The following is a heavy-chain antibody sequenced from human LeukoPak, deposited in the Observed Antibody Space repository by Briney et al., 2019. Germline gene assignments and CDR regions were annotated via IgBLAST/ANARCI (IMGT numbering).Heavy chain of an antibody. Sequence: PSQTLSFTCTVSGGSISSGGYYWSWIRQHPGKGLEWIGYIHYSGNTYYDPSLKSRVTISVDTSKNQFSLRLSSVTAADTAVYYCASSPDKGYSYGFSHFDYWGQGTLVTVSS. CDR1: GGSISSGGYY. D-gene: IGHD5-18*01. CDR3: ASSPDKGYSYGFSHFDY. CDR2: IHYSGNT. J-gene: IGHJ4*02. V-gene: IGHV4-31*03.